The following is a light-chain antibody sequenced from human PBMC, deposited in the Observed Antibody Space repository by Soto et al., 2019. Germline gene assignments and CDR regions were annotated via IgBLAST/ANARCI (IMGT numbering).Light chain of an antibody. Sequence: QSALTQPPSASGTPGQTVTISCSGGWYNIGKNLGYWYQQFPGTAPKLLIYMTNQRPSGVPDRFSGSKSGSSASLAVSGLRSDDEAVYYCAAWDDSLRAWVFGGGTKLTVL. J-gene: IGLJ3*02. CDR1: WYNIGKNL. CDR2: MTN. V-gene: IGLV1-47*01. CDR3: AAWDDSLRAWV.